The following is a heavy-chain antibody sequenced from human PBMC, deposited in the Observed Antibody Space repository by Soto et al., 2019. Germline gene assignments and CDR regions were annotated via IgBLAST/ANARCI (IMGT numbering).Heavy chain of an antibody. CDR2: IYYSGST. V-gene: IGHV4-39*01. CDR1: GGSISSSSYY. J-gene: IGHJ5*01. CDR3: TRRSRWYYYGTASYYNLWFDS. D-gene: IGHD3-10*01. Sequence: ESRALTCSVSGGSISSSSYYWGWIRQPPGKGLEWIGSIYYSGSTYYNPSLKSRVTISVDTSKNQFSLKLSSVTAADTAVYFCTRRSRWYYYGTASYYNLWFDSWGQGTLVTGTS.